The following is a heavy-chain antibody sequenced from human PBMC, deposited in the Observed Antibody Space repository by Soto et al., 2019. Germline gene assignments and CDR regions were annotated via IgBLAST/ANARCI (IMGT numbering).Heavy chain of an antibody. J-gene: IGHJ6*03. CDR3: ARDSRNYYYSLDV. CDR1: GFTFSSYN. V-gene: IGHV3-48*01. Sequence: EVQLVESGGGLVQPGGSLRLSCAASGFTFSSYNMNWVRQAPGKGLEWISDISLSSSTIFYADYVKGRFTISRDNAKNSLYLQMNSLSAEDTAVYYCARDSRNYYYSLDVWGKGTTVTVSS. CDR2: ISLSSSTI.